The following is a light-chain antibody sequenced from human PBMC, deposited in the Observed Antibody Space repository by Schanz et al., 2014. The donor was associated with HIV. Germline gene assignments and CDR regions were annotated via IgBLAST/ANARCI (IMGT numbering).Light chain of an antibody. CDR3: QQYGGSPRT. J-gene: IGKJ1*01. CDR1: QSVSSN. CDR2: GAS. Sequence: EIVMTQSPATLSVSPGERATLSCRASQSVSSNLAWYQQKPGQAPRLLIYGASSRATGIPDRFSGSGSGTDFTLTISGLEPEDFAVYYCQQYGGSPRTFGQGTKVEI. V-gene: IGKV3-20*01.